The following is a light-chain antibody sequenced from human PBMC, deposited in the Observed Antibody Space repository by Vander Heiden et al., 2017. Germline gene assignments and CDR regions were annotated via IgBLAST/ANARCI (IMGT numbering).Light chain of an antibody. J-gene: IGKJ1*01. CDR2: GAS. CDR3: QQYGSSQT. V-gene: IGKV3-20*01. CDR1: QSVSSSY. Sequence: EIVLTQSPGTLSLSAGERATLSCRASQSVSSSYLAWYQQKPGQAPRLLIYGASSRATGIPDRFSGSGSGTDFTLTISRLEPEDFAVYYCQQYGSSQTFGQGPKVEIK.